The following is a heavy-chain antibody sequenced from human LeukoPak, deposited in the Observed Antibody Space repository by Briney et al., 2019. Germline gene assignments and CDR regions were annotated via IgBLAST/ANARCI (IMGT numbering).Heavy chain of an antibody. Sequence: SETLSLTCTVSGGSISSYYWSWIRQPAGKGLEWIGRIYTSRSTNYNPSLKSRVTMSVDTSKNQFSLKLSSVTAADTAVYYCAREWKYYDFWSGYQQREPNWFDPWGQGTLVTVSS. V-gene: IGHV4-4*07. D-gene: IGHD3-3*01. CDR2: IYTSRST. CDR1: GGSISSYY. CDR3: AREWKYYDFWSGYQQREPNWFDP. J-gene: IGHJ5*02.